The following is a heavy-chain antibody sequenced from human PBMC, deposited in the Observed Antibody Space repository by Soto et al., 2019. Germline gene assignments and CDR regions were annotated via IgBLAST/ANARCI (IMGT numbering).Heavy chain of an antibody. D-gene: IGHD3-16*01. CDR1: GFTFSSYA. V-gene: IGHV3-30-3*01. CDR2: ISYDGSNK. CDR3: ARDGDYPPWGEVDY. Sequence: QVQLVESGGGVVQPGRSLRLSCAASGFTFSSYAMHWVRQAPGKGLEWVAVISYDGSNKYYADSVKGRFTISRDNSKNTLYLQMNSLRAEDTAVYYCARDGDYPPWGEVDYWGQGTLVTVSS. J-gene: IGHJ4*02.